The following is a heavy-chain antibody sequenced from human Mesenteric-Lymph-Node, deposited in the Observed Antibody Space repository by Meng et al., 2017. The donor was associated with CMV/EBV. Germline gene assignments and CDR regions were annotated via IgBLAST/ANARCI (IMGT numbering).Heavy chain of an antibody. V-gene: IGHV3-43*01. CDR1: GFTFDDYT. J-gene: IGHJ4*02. CDR2: ISWDGGST. Sequence: GESLKISCAASGFTFDDYTMHWVRQAPGKGLEWVSLISWDGGSTYYADSVKGRFTISREDSKNSLYLQMNSLRTEDTALYYCAKGGSGGYDSRGYYFDYWGQGTLVTVSS. CDR3: AKGGSGGYDSRGYYFDY. D-gene: IGHD3-22*01.